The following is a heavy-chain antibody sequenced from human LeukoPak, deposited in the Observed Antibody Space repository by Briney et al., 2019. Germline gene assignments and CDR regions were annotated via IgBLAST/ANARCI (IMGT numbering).Heavy chain of an antibody. CDR3: ARDSGSGSYSGY. D-gene: IGHD3-10*01. Sequence: GGSLRLSCAASGFTFSSDWMHRVRQGPGKGLVWVSRINPDGSVTGHADSVKGRFTISRDNAKNTLYLQMNSLRAEDTAVYYCARDSGSGSYSGYWGLGTLVTVSS. CDR2: INPDGSVT. V-gene: IGHV3-74*01. J-gene: IGHJ4*02. CDR1: GFTFSSDW.